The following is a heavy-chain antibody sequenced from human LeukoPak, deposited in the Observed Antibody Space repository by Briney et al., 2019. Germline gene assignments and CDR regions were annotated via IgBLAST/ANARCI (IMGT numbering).Heavy chain of an antibody. CDR1: GFAFSDFG. Sequence: GALRLSCAASGFAFSDFGMHWVRQAPGKGLEWVAFIRYDDSYIYYRDSVKGRFTISRDNSKNTLYLQMNSLRAEDTAIYYCAKDRCSNGVGCYYYYMDVWGKGTTVTISS. CDR3: AKDRCSNGVGCYYYYMDV. D-gene: IGHD2-8*01. CDR2: IRYDDSYI. J-gene: IGHJ6*03. V-gene: IGHV3-30*02.